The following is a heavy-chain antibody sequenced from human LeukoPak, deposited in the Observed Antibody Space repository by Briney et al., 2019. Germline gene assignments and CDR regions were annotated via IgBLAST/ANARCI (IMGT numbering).Heavy chain of an antibody. D-gene: IGHD3-22*01. V-gene: IGHV3-30*05. CDR1: GFTFSSYS. Sequence: PGGSLRLSCAASGFTFSSYSMNWVRQAPGKGLEWVAVISYDGRNKHYADSVKGRFTISRDNSKNTLYLQMNSLRPEGTAVYYCARGQFRFDSFESSAFDYWGQGTLVTVSS. J-gene: IGHJ4*02. CDR3: ARGQFRFDSFESSAFDY. CDR2: ISYDGRNK.